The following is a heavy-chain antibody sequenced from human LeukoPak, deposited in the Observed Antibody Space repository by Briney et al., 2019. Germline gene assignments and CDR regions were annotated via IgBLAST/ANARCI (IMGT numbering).Heavy chain of an antibody. D-gene: IGHD3-10*01. CDR1: GYTFTGYY. CDR3: ARDLMDYYGSGSYYKTFGY. V-gene: IGHV1-2*04. J-gene: IGHJ4*02. CDR2: INPNSGGT. Sequence: GASVKVSCKASGYTFTGYYMHWVRQAPGQGLEWMGWINPNSGGTNYAQKFQGWVTKTRDTSISTAYMELSRLRSDDTAVYYCARDLMDYYGSGSYYKTFGYWGQGTLVTVSS.